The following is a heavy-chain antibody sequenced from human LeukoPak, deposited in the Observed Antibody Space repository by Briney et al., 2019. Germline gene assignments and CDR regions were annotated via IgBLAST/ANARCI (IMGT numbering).Heavy chain of an antibody. V-gene: IGHV3-7*01. CDR1: GFTFSSYW. CDR3: ARGDGDSPLPFDY. CDR2: IKQDGSEK. D-gene: IGHD4-17*01. J-gene: IGHJ4*02. Sequence: GGSLRLSCAASGFTFSSYWMSWVRQAPGKGLEWVANIKQDGSEKYYVDSVKGRFTISRDNAKNSLYLQMNSLRAEDTAVYYCARGDGDSPLPFDYWGQGTLVTVSS.